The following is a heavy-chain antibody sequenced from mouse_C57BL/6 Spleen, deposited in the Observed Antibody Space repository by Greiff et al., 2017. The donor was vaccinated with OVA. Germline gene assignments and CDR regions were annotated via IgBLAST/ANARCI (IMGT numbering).Heavy chain of an antibody. V-gene: IGHV5-17*01. Sequence: EVHLVESGGGLVKPGGSLKLSCAASGFTFSDYGMHWVRQAPEKGLEWVAYISSGSSTIYYADTVKGRFTISRDNAKNTQFLQMTSLRSEDTAMYYCARSYGSSYFDYWGQGTTLTVSS. CDR2: ISSGSSTI. D-gene: IGHD1-1*01. CDR3: ARSYGSSYFDY. J-gene: IGHJ2*01. CDR1: GFTFSDYG.